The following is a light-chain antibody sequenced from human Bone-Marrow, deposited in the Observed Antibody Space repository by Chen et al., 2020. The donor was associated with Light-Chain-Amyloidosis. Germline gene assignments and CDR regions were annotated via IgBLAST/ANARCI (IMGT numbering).Light chain of an antibody. CDR3: CSYTGSSTWV. J-gene: IGLJ3*02. CDR1: STDVGSSTL. V-gene: IGLV2-23*01. Sequence: QSALTQPASVSGSPGRSITISCTGTSTDVGSSTLVSWYQQHPVKAPKLMIYEATKRPSGVSYRFSGSKSGNTASLTVSGLQAEDEADYYCCSYTGSSTWVFGGGTKLTVL. CDR2: EAT.